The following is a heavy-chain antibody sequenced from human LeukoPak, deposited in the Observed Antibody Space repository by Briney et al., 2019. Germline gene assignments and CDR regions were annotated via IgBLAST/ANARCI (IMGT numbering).Heavy chain of an antibody. CDR1: GFTFSGSS. J-gene: IGHJ3*02. CDR2: IRSKAHSYAT. V-gene: IGHV3-73*01. D-gene: IGHD5-24*01. Sequence: GGSLRLSCAASGFTFSGSSMHWVRQASGKGLEWVGRIRSKAHSYATAYAASVKGRFTISRDDSKNTAYLQMNSLKSDDTAVYYCTRPPRNDYNDAFDIWGQGTMVTVSS. CDR3: TRPPRNDYNDAFDI.